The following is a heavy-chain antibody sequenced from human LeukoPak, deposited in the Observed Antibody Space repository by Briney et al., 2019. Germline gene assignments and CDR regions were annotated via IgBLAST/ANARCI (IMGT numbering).Heavy chain of an antibody. CDR2: INPNSGGT. CDR1: GYTFTGYY. V-gene: IGHV1-2*02. Sequence: ASVKVSCKASGYTFTGYYTHWVRQAPGQGLEWMGWINPNSGGTNYAQKFQGRVTMTRDTSISTAYMELSRLRSDDTAVYYCARRDLVAAAGSDYWGQGTLVTVSP. D-gene: IGHD6-13*01. J-gene: IGHJ4*02. CDR3: ARRDLVAAAGSDY.